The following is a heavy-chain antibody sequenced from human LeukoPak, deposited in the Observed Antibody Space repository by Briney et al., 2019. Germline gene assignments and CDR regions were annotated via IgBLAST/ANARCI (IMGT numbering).Heavy chain of an antibody. CDR3: ARVVEMATTTYFDY. Sequence: ASVKVSCTASGYTFTGYYMHWVRQAPGQGLEWMGWINPNSGGTNYAQKFQGRVTMTRDTSISTAYMELSRLRSDDTAVYYCARVVEMATTTYFDYWGQGTLVTVSS. D-gene: IGHD5-24*01. CDR2: INPNSGGT. V-gene: IGHV1-2*02. J-gene: IGHJ4*02. CDR1: GYTFTGYY.